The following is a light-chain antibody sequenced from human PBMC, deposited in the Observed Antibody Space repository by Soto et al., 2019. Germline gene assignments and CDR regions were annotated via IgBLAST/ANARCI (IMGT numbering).Light chain of an antibody. V-gene: IGKV3-20*01. Sequence: EIVLTQSPGTLSMSPGERVTLYCRASQSVRSSYVAWYQQKPGQAPRALIYGASSRATGIPDRFSGSGSGTDFTLTISRLEPEDFAVYYCQQYGSSPLTFGGGTRVEIK. CDR1: QSVRSSY. CDR2: GAS. CDR3: QQYGSSPLT. J-gene: IGKJ4*01.